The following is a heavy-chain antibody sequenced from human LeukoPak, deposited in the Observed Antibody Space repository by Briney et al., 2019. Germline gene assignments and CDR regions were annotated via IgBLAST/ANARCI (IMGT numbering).Heavy chain of an antibody. V-gene: IGHV3-23*01. CDR3: AKESYSSSWYGRSAGGWFDP. D-gene: IGHD6-13*01. CDR1: GFTFSSYA. Sequence: GGSLRLSCAASGFTFSSYATSWVRQAPGKGLEWVSAISGSGGSTYYADSVKGRFTISRDNSKNTLYLQMNSLRAEDTAVYYCAKESYSSSWYGRSAGGWFDPWGQGTLVTVSS. CDR2: ISGSGGST. J-gene: IGHJ5*02.